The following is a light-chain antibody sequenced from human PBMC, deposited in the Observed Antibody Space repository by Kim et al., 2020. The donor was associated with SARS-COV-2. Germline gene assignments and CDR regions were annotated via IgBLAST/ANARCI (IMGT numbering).Light chain of an antibody. CDR3: QAWDSSLII. V-gene: IGLV3-1*01. CDR2: EDS. CDR1: KLGDKY. Sequence: SGAPGQTASITCSGDKLGDKYVCWYQQKPGHSPVLVIYEDSKRPSGIPERFSGSNSGNTATLTISGTQAMDEADYYCQAWDSSLIIFGTGTKVTVL. J-gene: IGLJ1*01.